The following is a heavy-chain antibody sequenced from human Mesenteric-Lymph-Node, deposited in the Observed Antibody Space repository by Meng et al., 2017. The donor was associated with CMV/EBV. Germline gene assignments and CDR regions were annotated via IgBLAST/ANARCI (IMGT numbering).Heavy chain of an antibody. J-gene: IGHJ6*02. CDR2: ISSSSSYI. CDR3: ARDLVAAAGPPNNYYGMDV. Sequence: GESLKISCAASGFTFDDYAMHWVRQAPGKGLEWVSSISSSSSYIYYADSVKGRFTISRDNAKNSLYLQMNSLRAEDTAVYYCARDLVAAAGPPNNYYGMDVWGQGTTVTVS. V-gene: IGHV3-21*01. D-gene: IGHD6-13*01. CDR1: GFTFDDYA.